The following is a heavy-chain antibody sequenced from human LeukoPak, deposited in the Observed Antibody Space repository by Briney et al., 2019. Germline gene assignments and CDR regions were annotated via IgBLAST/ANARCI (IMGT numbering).Heavy chain of an antibody. Sequence: SETLSLTCTVSGGSISSGDYYWSWIRQPPGKGLEWIGYIYYSGSTYYNPSLKSRVTISVDTSKNQFSLKMTSLTAADTAVYYCARDNYDSSGYYEHALDIWGQGTMVTVSS. CDR2: IYYSGST. CDR3: ARDNYDSSGYYEHALDI. V-gene: IGHV4-30-4*08. J-gene: IGHJ3*02. CDR1: GGSISSGDYY. D-gene: IGHD3-22*01.